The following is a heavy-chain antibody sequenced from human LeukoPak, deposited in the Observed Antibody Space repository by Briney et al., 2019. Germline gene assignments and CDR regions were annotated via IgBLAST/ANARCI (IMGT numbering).Heavy chain of an antibody. CDR2: FDPEDGET. CDR1: GYTLTELS. D-gene: IGHD2-2*01. CDR3: ATAVHQYPGAFDI. Sequence: ASVTVSYKLSGYTLTELSMHWGRQAPGKGVGWGGGFDPEDGETIYAQKFQGRVTMTEDTSTDTAYMELSRLRSEDTAVYYCATAVHQYPGAFDIWGQGRMVTVSS. J-gene: IGHJ3*02. V-gene: IGHV1-24*01.